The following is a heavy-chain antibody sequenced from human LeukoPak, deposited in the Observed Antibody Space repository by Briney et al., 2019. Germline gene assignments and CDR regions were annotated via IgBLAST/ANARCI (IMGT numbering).Heavy chain of an antibody. CDR1: GYTFTSYD. J-gene: IGHJ4*02. D-gene: IGHD6-13*01. V-gene: IGHV1-8*01. CDR3: ARGPLSAAGYYFDY. Sequence: ASAKVSCKASGYTFTSYDINWVRQATGQGLEWMGWVNPNSGNTGYAQKFQGRVTMTRDTSISTAYMELSSLRSEDTAVYYCARGPLSAAGYYFDYWGQGTLVTVSS. CDR2: VNPNSGNT.